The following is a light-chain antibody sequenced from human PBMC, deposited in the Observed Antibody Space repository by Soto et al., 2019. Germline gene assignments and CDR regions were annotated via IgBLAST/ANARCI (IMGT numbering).Light chain of an antibody. Sequence: QSVLTQPPSASGTPGQRVSISCSGSSSNIGRYTVNWYQQFPGTAPRLLIYTSSQRPSGVPDRFSGSKSGTSASLAISGLQSGDEADYYCVAWDDSLNGLVFGGGTKLTVL. CDR1: SSNIGRYT. J-gene: IGLJ2*01. V-gene: IGLV1-44*01. CDR3: VAWDDSLNGLV. CDR2: TSS.